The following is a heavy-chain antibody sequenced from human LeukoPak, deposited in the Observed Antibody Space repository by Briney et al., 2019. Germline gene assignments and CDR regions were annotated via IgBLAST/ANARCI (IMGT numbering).Heavy chain of an antibody. D-gene: IGHD4-17*01. J-gene: IGHJ4*02. CDR3: VRGTATVTTGDY. Sequence: SQNLSFTSTVSGCSICCGRYYWNWTRQHLGRGLELNPYNSYSGSTYYTPSLKSRVTISVDTSKNQFYLDLSSVTAADTAVYYCVRGTATVTTGDYWGQGTLVTVSS. CDR2: NSYSGST. V-gene: IGHV4-31*03. CDR1: GCSICCGRYY.